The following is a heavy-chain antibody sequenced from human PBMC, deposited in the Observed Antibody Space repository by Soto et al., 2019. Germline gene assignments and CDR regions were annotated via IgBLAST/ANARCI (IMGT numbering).Heavy chain of an antibody. CDR1: GYSVSSVSYY. CDR2: IYYSGTT. D-gene: IGHD2-21*01. CDR3: ARDIRGHRRALDE. Sequence: SDTLSLTCNFSGYSVSSVSYYWTLVRQPPGKGLEWIGNIYYSGTTNYNPSLQNRVTISIDTSKNQYSLKLTSVTAADAALYYRARDIRGHRRALDEWGQGTKVTVS. V-gene: IGHV4-61*01. J-gene: IGHJ4*02.